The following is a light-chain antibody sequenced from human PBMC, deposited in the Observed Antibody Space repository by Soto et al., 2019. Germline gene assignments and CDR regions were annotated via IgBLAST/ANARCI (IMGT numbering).Light chain of an antibody. CDR2: DAS. Sequence: EIVLTQSPATLSLSPGERATLSCRASQSVSSYLAWYQPKPGQAPRLLISDASNRATGIPARFSGSGSGTDFTLTVSSLEPEDFAVYYCQQRRDWPLTFGGGTKVEI. CDR3: QQRRDWPLT. CDR1: QSVSSY. V-gene: IGKV3-11*01. J-gene: IGKJ4*01.